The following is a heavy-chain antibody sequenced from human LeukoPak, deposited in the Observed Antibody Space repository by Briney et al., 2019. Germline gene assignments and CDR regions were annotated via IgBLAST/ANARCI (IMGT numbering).Heavy chain of an antibody. CDR2: ITHSGST. Sequence: GSLRLSCAASGFTFSSHSMSWVRQAPGKGLEWIGEITHSGSTNYNPSLRSRVTISVDTSKKQFSLRLTSVTAADTAVYYCARLRSGSTPPPPYYYYGLDVWGQGTTVTVSS. J-gene: IGHJ6*02. V-gene: IGHV4-34*01. CDR3: ARLRSGSTPPPPYYYYGLDV. D-gene: IGHD1-26*01. CDR1: GFTFSSHS.